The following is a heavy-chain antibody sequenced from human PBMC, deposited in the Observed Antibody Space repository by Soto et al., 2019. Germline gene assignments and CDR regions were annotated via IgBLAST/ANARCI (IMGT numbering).Heavy chain of an antibody. J-gene: IGHJ4*02. CDR3: AKDQGSSWYEIDY. D-gene: IGHD6-13*01. CDR1: GFTFSNYA. Sequence: EVQLLESGGGLVQPGGSLRLSCAASGFTFSNYAVTWVRQAPGKGLEWVSTISGSGGSTYYADSVKGRFTISRDNSNNRLSLQMNSLRAEDTAVYYCAKDQGSSWYEIDYWGQGTLVTVSS. V-gene: IGHV3-23*01. CDR2: ISGSGGST.